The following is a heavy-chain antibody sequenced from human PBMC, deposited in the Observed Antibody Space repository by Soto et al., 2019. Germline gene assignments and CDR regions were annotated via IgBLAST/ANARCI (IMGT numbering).Heavy chain of an antibody. CDR1: GGTFSSYA. D-gene: IGHD3-22*01. CDR2: IIPIFGTA. CDR3: ARDSPSSYDSSGYETRPFDY. V-gene: IGHV1-69*12. Sequence: QVQLVQSGAEVKKPGSSVKVSCKASGGTFSSYAISWVRQAPGQGLEWMGGIIPIFGTANYAQKFQGRVTITADESTSTAYMELSSLRSEDTAVYYCARDSPSSYDSSGYETRPFDYWGQGTLVTVSS. J-gene: IGHJ4*02.